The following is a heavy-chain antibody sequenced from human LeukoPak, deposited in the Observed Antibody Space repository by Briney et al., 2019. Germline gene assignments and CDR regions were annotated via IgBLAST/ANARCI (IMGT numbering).Heavy chain of an antibody. J-gene: IGHJ4*02. D-gene: IGHD2-15*01. CDR2: IRYDGNIK. Sequence: GGSLRLSCAASGFSFSSYVMHWVRQAPGKGLEWVAFIRYDGNIKYYAESVRGRFAISRDNSKNTLFLQMNSLRAEDTAVYYCAGGRGYWTGGSCFDYWGQGTLVTVSS. V-gene: IGHV3-30*02. CDR3: AGGRGYWTGGSCFDY. CDR1: GFSFSSYV.